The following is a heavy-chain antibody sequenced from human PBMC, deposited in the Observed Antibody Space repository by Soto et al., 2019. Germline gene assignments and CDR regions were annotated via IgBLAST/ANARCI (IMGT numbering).Heavy chain of an antibody. V-gene: IGHV4-59*08. D-gene: IGHD3-10*01. CDR1: SGPSRSHN. J-gene: IGHJ6*02. CDR2: IYHTGDT. CDR3: VRQGIGDLHGLVDV. Sequence: QVQLQQSGPGLVKPSETLSLTCTVSSGPSRSHNWGWIRQPPGGGLGWIGYIYHTGDTSYNPSLPXXVXXPASTSTNHLSRTLRSVTAADTAVYYCVRQGIGDLHGLVDVWGQGPRVSVSS.